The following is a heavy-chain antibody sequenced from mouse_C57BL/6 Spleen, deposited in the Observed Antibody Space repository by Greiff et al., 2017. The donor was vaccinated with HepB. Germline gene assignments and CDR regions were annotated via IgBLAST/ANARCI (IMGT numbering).Heavy chain of an antibody. V-gene: IGHV1-19*01. CDR3: ADNGFTTVAMDY. Sequence: EVKLMESGPVLVKPGASVKMSCKASGYTFTDYYMNWVKQSHGKSLEWIGVINPYNGGTSYNQKFKGKATLTVDKSSSTAYMELNSLTSEDSAVYYCADNGFTTVAMDYWGQGTSVTVSS. J-gene: IGHJ4*01. D-gene: IGHD1-1*01. CDR2: INPYNGGT. CDR1: GYTFTDYY.